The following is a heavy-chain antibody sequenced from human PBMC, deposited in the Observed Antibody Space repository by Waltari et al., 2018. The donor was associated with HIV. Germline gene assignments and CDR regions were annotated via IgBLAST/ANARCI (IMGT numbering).Heavy chain of an antibody. Sequence: EVQLVESGGGLVKPGGSLRLSCAASGFTFSSYSMNWVRQAPGKGLVWVSSISTSSSYIYYADSVKGRCTISRDNAKNSLYLQMNSLRAEDTAVYYCARSGRAGGSYYFDDWGQGTLVTVSS. D-gene: IGHD1-26*01. CDR2: ISTSSSYI. J-gene: IGHJ4*02. CDR3: ARSGRAGGSYYFDD. CDR1: GFTFSSYS. V-gene: IGHV3-21*01.